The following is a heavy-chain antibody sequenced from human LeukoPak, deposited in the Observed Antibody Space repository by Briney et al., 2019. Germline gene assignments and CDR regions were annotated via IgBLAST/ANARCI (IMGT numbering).Heavy chain of an antibody. CDR2: ISGSGGST. V-gene: IGHV3-23*01. CDR1: GFTFSSYA. J-gene: IGHJ4*02. Sequence: GGSPRLSCAASGFTFSSYAMSWVRQAPGKGLEWVSAISGSGGSTYYADSVKGRFTISRDNSKNTLYLQMNSLRAEDTAVYYCAKDIVITFGGVIVLFDYWGQGTLVTVSS. CDR3: AKDIVITFGGVIVLFDY. D-gene: IGHD3-16*02.